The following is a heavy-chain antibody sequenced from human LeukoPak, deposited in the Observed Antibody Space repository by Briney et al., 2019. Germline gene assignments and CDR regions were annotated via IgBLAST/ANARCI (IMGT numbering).Heavy chain of an antibody. J-gene: IGHJ4*02. Sequence: GGSLRLSCAASGFTFSSYSMNWVRQAPGKGLEWVSSISSSSSYIYYADSVKGRFTISRDNAKNSLYLQMNSLRAEDTAVYYCATLGWEQQLEHAYYFDYWGQGTLVTVSS. CDR1: GFTFSSYS. CDR2: ISSSSSYI. V-gene: IGHV3-21*01. D-gene: IGHD6-13*01. CDR3: ATLGWEQQLEHAYYFDY.